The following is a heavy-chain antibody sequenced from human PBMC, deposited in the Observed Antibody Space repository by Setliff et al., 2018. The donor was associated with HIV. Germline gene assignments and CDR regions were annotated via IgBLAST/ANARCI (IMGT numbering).Heavy chain of an antibody. Sequence: PGGSLRLSCAASRFDFNNYWMCWVRQAPGKGLEWVANIGQDGSEKNYVDSVKGRFTISRDNAKNSMDLQMNSLRAEDTAIYYCAAVPWGHSSLIIDHWGQGTPVTVSS. J-gene: IGHJ4*02. V-gene: IGHV3-7*01. CDR3: AAVPWGHSSLIIDH. CDR1: RFDFNNYW. D-gene: IGHD3-16*01. CDR2: IGQDGSEK.